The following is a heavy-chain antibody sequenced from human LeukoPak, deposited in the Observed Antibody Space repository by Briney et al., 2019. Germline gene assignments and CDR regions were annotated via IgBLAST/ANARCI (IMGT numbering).Heavy chain of an antibody. CDR3: ARVDGY. J-gene: IGHJ4*02. CDR1: GYSISSGYY. Sequence: SETLSLTCTVSGYSISSGYYWGWIRQPPGKGLEWIGSIYHSGSTYYNPSLKSRVTISVDTSKNQFSLKLSSVTAADTAVYYCARVDGYWGQGTLVTVSS. CDR2: IYHSGST. D-gene: IGHD3-9*01. V-gene: IGHV4-38-2*02.